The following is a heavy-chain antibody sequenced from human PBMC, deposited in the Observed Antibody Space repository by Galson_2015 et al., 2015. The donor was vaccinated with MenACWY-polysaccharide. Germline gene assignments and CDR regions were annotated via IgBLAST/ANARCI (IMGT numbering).Heavy chain of an antibody. J-gene: IGHJ4*02. CDR1: GFTFNRFS. CDR3: ARDRITGDSRWEFDY. V-gene: IGHV3-23*01. CDR2: IGATGGDT. Sequence: SLRLSCAASGFTFNRFSMSWVRQAPMKGLEWVSGIGATGGDTHYADPVKGRFSISRDNSKNTLFLQMNSLRAEDTAIYYCARDRITGDSRWEFDYWGQGILGTVSA. D-gene: IGHD7-27*01.